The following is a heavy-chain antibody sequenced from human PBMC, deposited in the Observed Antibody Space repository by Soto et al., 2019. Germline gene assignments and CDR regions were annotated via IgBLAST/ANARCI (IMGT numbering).Heavy chain of an antibody. CDR1: GVSFSGYY. CDR2: INHSGST. CDR3: ARDKITGLFDY. V-gene: IGHV4-34*01. J-gene: IGHJ4*02. Sequence: SVTLSLTCAVYGVSFSGYYWTWLRQPPGTGLEWIGEINHSGSTNYNPSLKSRVTISVDTSKNQFSLKLTSVTAADTAVYYCARDKITGLFDYWGQGTLVTVS. D-gene: IGHD2-8*02.